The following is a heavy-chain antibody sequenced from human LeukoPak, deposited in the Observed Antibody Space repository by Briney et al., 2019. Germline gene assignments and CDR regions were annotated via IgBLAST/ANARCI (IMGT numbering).Heavy chain of an antibody. CDR2: VHRSGIT. Sequence: PSETLSLTCVVSGYSISSGYHWGWIRQPPGEGLEWIGSVHRSGITYYNPSLKSRVTISVDTSKNQISLKVRSVTAADTAVYYCARENWVFDYWGQGILVAVS. D-gene: IGHD7-27*01. J-gene: IGHJ4*02. CDR1: GYSISSGYH. V-gene: IGHV4-38-2*02. CDR3: ARENWVFDY.